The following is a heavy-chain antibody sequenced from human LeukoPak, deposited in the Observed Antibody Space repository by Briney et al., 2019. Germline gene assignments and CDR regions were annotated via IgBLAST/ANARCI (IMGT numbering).Heavy chain of an antibody. CDR2: INPNSGGT. Sequence: ASVKVSCKASGYTFTGYYMHWVRQAPGQGLEWMGRINPNSGGTNYAQKFQGRVTMTRDTSISTAYMELSRLRSDDTAVYYCARDLGYYDSSGYLNYYYYGMDVWGQGTTVTVSS. V-gene: IGHV1-2*06. J-gene: IGHJ6*02. D-gene: IGHD3-22*01. CDR1: GYTFTGYY. CDR3: ARDLGYYDSSGYLNYYYYGMDV.